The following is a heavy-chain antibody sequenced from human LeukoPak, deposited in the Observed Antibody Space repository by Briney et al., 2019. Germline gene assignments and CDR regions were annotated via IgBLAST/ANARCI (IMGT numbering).Heavy chain of an antibody. CDR1: GFTFSSYS. CDR3: ARDPDGVVAPLHFDY. D-gene: IGHD2-2*01. CDR2: ISSSSSYI. J-gene: IGHJ4*02. Sequence: GGSLRLSCAASGFTFSSYSMNWVRQAPGKGLEWVSSISSSSSYIYYADPVKGRFTISRDNAKNSLYLQMNSLRAEDTAVYYCARDPDGVVAPLHFDYWGQGTLVTVSS. V-gene: IGHV3-21*01.